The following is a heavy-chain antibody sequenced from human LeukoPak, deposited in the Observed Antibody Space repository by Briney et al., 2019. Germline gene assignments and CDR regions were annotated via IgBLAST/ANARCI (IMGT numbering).Heavy chain of an antibody. CDR2: IIPIFGTA. J-gene: IGHJ3*02. CDR1: GYAFTSYG. D-gene: IGHD5-24*01. V-gene: IGHV1-69*13. Sequence: SVKVSCKASGYAFTSYGISWVRQAPGQGLEWMGGIIPIFGTANYAQKFQGRVTITADESTSTAYMELSSLRSEDTAVYYCARDLVLPNYHIWDQGTMVTVSS. CDR3: ARDLVLPNYHI.